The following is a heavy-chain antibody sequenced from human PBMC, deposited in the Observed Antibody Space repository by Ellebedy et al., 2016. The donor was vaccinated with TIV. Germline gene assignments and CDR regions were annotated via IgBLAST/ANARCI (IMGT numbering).Heavy chain of an antibody. V-gene: IGHV4-34*01. D-gene: IGHD6-13*01. CDR2: INHSGST. CDR3: ARRARSWVYDYGMDV. J-gene: IGHJ6*02. Sequence: GSLRLSXAVYGGSFSGYYWSWIRQPPGKGLEWIGEINHSGSTNYNPSLKSRVTISVDTSKNQFSLKLSSVTAADTAVYYCARRARSWVYDYGMDVWGQGTTVTVSS. CDR1: GGSFSGYY.